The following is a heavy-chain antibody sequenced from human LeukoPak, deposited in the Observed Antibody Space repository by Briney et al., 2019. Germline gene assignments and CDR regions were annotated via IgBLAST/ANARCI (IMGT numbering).Heavy chain of an antibody. J-gene: IGHJ1*01. CDR3: AAGIVAVSDAKEYFLH. D-gene: IGHD2-2*01. Sequence: RSETLSLTCTVSGGSISSGSYYWGWIRQPPGKGLEWLGSIYYSGSTYYNPSLKSRVTISVDTYMNQFSLKLSSVTAADTAVYYCAAGIVAVSDAKEYFLHWGQGTLVTVSS. V-gene: IGHV4-39*01. CDR1: GGSISSGSYY. CDR2: IYYSGST.